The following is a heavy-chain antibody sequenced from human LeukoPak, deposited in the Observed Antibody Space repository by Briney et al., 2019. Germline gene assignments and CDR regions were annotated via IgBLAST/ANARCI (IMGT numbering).Heavy chain of an antibody. CDR1: GFTFSSYG. D-gene: IGHD3/OR15-3a*01. Sequence: TEGSLRLSCAASGFTFSSYGMSWVRQAPGKGLECVSSISGSGGSTNHADSVKGRFTISRDNSKNTLYLQMNSLRAEDTAVYYCAKVWTAYSDDYFDYWGQGTLVTVSS. J-gene: IGHJ4*02. CDR3: AKVWTAYSDDYFDY. V-gene: IGHV3-23*01. CDR2: ISGSGGST.